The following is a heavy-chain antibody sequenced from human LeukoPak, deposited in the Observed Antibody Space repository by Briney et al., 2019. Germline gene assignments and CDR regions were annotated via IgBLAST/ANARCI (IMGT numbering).Heavy chain of an antibody. CDR3: AKDQLYYYDSSGYI. CDR1: GFTFNNYA. CDR2: ISGSGGST. Sequence: PGGSLRLSCAASGFTFNNYAMSWVRQAPGKGLEWVSAISGSGGSTYYADSVKGRFTISRDNSKNTLYLQMNSLRAEDTAVYYCAKDQLYYYDSSGYIWGQGTLVTVSS. V-gene: IGHV3-23*01. D-gene: IGHD3-22*01. J-gene: IGHJ4*02.